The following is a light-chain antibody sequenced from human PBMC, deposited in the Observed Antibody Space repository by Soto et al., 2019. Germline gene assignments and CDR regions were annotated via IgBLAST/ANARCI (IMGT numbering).Light chain of an antibody. CDR1: RSDIGSYNS. J-gene: IGLJ3*02. CDR3: FSYAGSSTWV. CDR2: EVT. V-gene: IGLV2-23*02. Sequence: QSVLAQPASVSGSPGQSITISCTGTRSDIGSYNSIAWYHQHPGKAPRVMIFEVTKRPSGISNRFSGSKSGSTASLTISGLQAEDEADYFCFSYAGSSTWVFGGGTKVTVL.